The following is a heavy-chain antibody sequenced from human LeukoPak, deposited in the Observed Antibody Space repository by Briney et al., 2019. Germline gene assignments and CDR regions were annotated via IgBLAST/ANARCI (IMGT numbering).Heavy chain of an antibody. D-gene: IGHD4-17*01. J-gene: IGHJ4*02. Sequence: SETLSLTCAVSGVSFNDYYWSWVRQTPGKGLEWIGEINHSGYTNDSPSLKSRVPLSIDKSRKQFSLNLRSVTVADSGIYYCTRMTTGHDYWGQGTLVTVSS. CDR3: TRMTTGHDY. V-gene: IGHV4-34*01. CDR2: INHSGYT. CDR1: GVSFNDYY.